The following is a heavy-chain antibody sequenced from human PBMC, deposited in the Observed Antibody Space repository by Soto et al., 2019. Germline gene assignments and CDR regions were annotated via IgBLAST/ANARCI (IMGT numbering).Heavy chain of an antibody. CDR2: MSSRSSHI. Sequence: EVQVVESGGALVKPGGSLRLSCAASGFTFNTYSMNWLRQAPGKGLEWVSSMSSRSSHIYYADSVKGRFTISRDNTKNSLYLQMNDLRAEDTALYYCARGGDYPDYWGQGTLVTVSS. D-gene: IGHD4-17*01. J-gene: IGHJ4*02. CDR1: GFTFNTYS. CDR3: ARGGDYPDY. V-gene: IGHV3-21*01.